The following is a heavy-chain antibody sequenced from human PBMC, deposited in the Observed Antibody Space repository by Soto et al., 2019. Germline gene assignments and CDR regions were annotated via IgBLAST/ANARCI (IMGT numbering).Heavy chain of an antibody. CDR1: GGTFSSYA. CDR3: ARDEAYSNYAWYYGMDV. V-gene: IGHV1-69*13. D-gene: IGHD4-4*01. Sequence: SVKVSCKASGGTFSSYAISWVRQAPGQGLEWMGGIIPIFGTANYAQKFQGRVTITADESTSTAYMELSSLRSEDTAVYYCARDEAYSNYAWYYGMDVWGQGTTVTVS. J-gene: IGHJ6*02. CDR2: IIPIFGTA.